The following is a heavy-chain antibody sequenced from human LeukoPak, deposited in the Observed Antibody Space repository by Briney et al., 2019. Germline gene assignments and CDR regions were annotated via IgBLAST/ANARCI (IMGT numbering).Heavy chain of an antibody. D-gene: IGHD3-22*01. CDR2: ISGSGGST. J-gene: IGHJ4*01. CDR3: AKDQVSDYYDSSGRFDY. Sequence: PGGYLRLSCAASGFTFSSYAMSWVRQAPGKGLEWVSAISGSGGSTYYADSVKGRFTISRDNSKNTLYLQMNSLRAEDSAVYYCAKDQVSDYYDSSGRFDYWGYGTQVTVSS. V-gene: IGHV3-23*01. CDR1: GFTFSSYA.